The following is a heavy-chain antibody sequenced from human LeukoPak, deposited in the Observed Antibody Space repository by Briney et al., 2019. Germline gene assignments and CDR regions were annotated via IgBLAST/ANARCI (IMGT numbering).Heavy chain of an antibody. CDR1: GFTFSSYA. J-gene: IGHJ5*02. CDR2: ISGSGGST. D-gene: IGHD2-2*01. Sequence: GGSLRLSCAASGFTFSSYAMSWVRQAPGKGLEWVPAISGSGGSTYYADSVKGRFTISRDNSKNTLYLQMNSLRAEDTAVYYCAKDLWSAVPAAWTNWFDPWGQGTLVTVSP. V-gene: IGHV3-23*01. CDR3: AKDLWSAVPAAWTNWFDP.